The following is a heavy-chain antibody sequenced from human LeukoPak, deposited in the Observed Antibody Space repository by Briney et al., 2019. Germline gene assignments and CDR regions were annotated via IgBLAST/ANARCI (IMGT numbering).Heavy chain of an antibody. D-gene: IGHD2-2*01. J-gene: IGHJ5*02. CDR1: GYTFTGYY. V-gene: IGHV1-2*04. CDR3: ARGGGGDCSSTSCPGHSGNWFDP. CDR2: INPNSGGT. Sequence: GASVKVSCKASGYTFTGYYMHWVRQAPGQGLEWMGWINPNSGGTNYAQKFQGWVTMTRDTSISTACMELSRLRSDDTAVYYCARGGGGDCSSTSCPGHSGNWFDPWGQGTLVTVSS.